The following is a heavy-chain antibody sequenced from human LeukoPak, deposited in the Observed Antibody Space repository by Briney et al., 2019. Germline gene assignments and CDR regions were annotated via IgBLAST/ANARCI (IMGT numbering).Heavy chain of an antibody. CDR3: AKDRCSNGIGCYYYYMDV. J-gene: IGHJ6*03. V-gene: IGHV3-30*02. CDR1: GFAFSSYG. Sequence: GGSLRLSCAASGFAFSSYGMHWVRQAPGKGLEWVAYIQNDGSNEQYADSVKGRFSISRDSSKNILYLQMNSLRAEDTAVYYCAKDRCSNGIGCYYYYMDVWGKGTTVTISS. D-gene: IGHD2-8*01. CDR2: IQNDGSNE.